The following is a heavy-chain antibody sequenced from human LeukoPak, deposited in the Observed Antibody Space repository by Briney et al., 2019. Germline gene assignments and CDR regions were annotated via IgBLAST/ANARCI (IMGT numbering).Heavy chain of an antibody. D-gene: IGHD3-22*01. J-gene: IGHJ6*02. CDR2: FYYNGNT. CDR3: ARTHDSSGYYSFGMDV. V-gene: IGHV4-39*01. Sequence: KPSETLSLTCTVSGGSISSSHYWAWVRQPPGKELEWIGSFYYNGNTYYNPSLKSRVTISADTSKNQFSLELYSVIAADTAVYYCARTHDSSGYYSFGMDVWGQGTTVTVSS. CDR1: GGSISSSHY.